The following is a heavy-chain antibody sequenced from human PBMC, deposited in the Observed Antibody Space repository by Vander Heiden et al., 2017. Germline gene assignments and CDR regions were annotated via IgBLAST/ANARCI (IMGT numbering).Heavy chain of an antibody. CDR2: IWYDGSNK. J-gene: IGHJ6*02. CDR1: GFTFSSYG. V-gene: IGHV3-33*01. CDR3: ARDRAGRRHYYYYYGMDV. Sequence: QVQLVESGGGVVQPGRSLRLSCSASGFTFSSYGMHWVRPGPGKGLEWGAVIWYDGSNKYYADSVKGRFTISRDNSKNTLYLQMNSLRAEDTAVYYCARDRAGRRHYYYYYGMDVWGQGTTVTVSS.